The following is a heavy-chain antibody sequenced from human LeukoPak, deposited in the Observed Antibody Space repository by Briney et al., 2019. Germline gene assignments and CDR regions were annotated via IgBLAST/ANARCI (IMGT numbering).Heavy chain of an antibody. D-gene: IGHD3-22*01. CDR3: ARDLDYYDSSGLDY. CDR1: GFTFSSYA. Sequence: GRSLRLSCAASGFTFSSYAMHWVRQAPGKGLEWVAVISYDGSNKYYADSVKGRFTISGDNSKNTLYLQMNSLRAEDTAVYYCARDLDYYDSSGLDYWGQGTLVTVSS. CDR2: ISYDGSNK. J-gene: IGHJ4*02. V-gene: IGHV3-30*04.